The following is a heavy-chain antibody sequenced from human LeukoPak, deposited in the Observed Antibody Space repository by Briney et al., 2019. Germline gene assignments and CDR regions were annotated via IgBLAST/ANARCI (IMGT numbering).Heavy chain of an antibody. Sequence: SQTLSITCGISGDSVSSNTATWVWIRQSPSRGLEWLGMTYYRSKWYNGYGVSVQGRITINPDTSKNQFSLQLTSVTPDDTAMYYCALATGNHHLDFWGQGTLVTVSS. D-gene: IGHD1-14*01. J-gene: IGHJ4*02. V-gene: IGHV6-1*01. CDR1: GDSVSSNTAT. CDR2: TYYRSKWYN. CDR3: ALATGNHHLDF.